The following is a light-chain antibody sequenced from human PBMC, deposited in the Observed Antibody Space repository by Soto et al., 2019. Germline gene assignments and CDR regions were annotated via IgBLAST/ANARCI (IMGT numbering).Light chain of an antibody. CDR2: GAS. Sequence: EVVMTQSPATLSVSPGERVTLSCRASQSINAHLDWYQQKPGQAPRLLIHGASTRATGIPARFSGSGFGTEFILTISSRQSEDFAVYYCQQYNTWLWTFGQGTKVEIQ. CDR1: QSINAH. J-gene: IGKJ1*01. CDR3: QQYNTWLWT. V-gene: IGKV3-15*01.